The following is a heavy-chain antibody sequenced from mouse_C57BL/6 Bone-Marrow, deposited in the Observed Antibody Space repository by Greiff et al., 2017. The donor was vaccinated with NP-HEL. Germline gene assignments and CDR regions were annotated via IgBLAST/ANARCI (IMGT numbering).Heavy chain of an antibody. J-gene: IGHJ1*03. CDR3: ARLGSYRYFDV. D-gene: IGHD6-1*01. CDR2: IYPGDGDT. CDR1: GYAFSSYW. V-gene: IGHV1-80*01. Sequence: QVQLQQSGAELVKPGASVKISCKASGYAFSSYWMNWVKQRPGKGLEWIGQIYPGDGDTNYNGKFKGKATLTADKSSSTAYMQLSSLTSEDAAVYCCARLGSYRYFDVWGTGTTVTVSS.